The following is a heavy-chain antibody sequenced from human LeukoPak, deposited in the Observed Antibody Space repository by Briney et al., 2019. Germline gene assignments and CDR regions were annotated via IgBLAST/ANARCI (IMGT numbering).Heavy chain of an antibody. CDR2: INHSGST. Sequence: GSLRLSCAASGFTFSSYAMSWIRQPPGKGLEWIGEINHSGSTNYNPSLKSRVTISVDTSKNQFSLKLSSVTAADTAVYYCARAMCRRGGDCYDNWFDPWGQGTLVTVSS. CDR1: GFTFSSYA. D-gene: IGHD2-21*02. CDR3: ARAMCRRGGDCYDNWFDP. J-gene: IGHJ5*02. V-gene: IGHV4-34*01.